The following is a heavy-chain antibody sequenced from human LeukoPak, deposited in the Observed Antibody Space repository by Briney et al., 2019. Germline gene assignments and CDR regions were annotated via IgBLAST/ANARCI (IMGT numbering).Heavy chain of an antibody. CDR1: GGSISSYY. J-gene: IGHJ4*02. CDR2: VYYTGST. Sequence: SETLSLTCTVSGGSISSYYWTWIRQAPGKGLEWIGNVYYTGSTSYNPSHKSRVTISVDASKNHFSLRLTSVTAADTAVYYCARGALDTKTRFDYWGQGTLVTVSS. D-gene: IGHD5-18*01. CDR3: ARGALDTKTRFDY. V-gene: IGHV4-59*01.